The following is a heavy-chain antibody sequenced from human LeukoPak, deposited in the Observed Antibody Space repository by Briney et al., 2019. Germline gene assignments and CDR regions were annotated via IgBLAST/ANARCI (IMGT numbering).Heavy chain of an antibody. CDR3: ARQFYDSDGYYFQD. Sequence: SETLSLTCTVSVASISSRSYYWGWIRQPPGRGLEWIANIYSGGSTYQNPSLNSRVTISVDTSKTHFSLKLTSLTAADTAVYYCARQFYDSDGYYFQDWAQGTLVTVSS. CDR1: VASISSRSYY. CDR2: IYSGGST. J-gene: IGHJ1*01. D-gene: IGHD3-22*01. V-gene: IGHV4-39*02.